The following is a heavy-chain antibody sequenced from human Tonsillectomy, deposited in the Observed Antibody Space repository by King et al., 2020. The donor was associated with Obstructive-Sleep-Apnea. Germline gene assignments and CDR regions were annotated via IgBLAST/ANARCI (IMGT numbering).Heavy chain of an antibody. J-gene: IGHJ5*02. V-gene: IGHV5-51*01. Sequence: VQLVESGAEVKKPGESLKISCKGSGYSFTSYWIGWVRQMPGKGLEWMGIIYPGDSDTRYSPSFQGQVTISADKYISTAYLQWSSLKASDTAMYYCARPVNCSSTSCHNWFDPWGQGTLVTVSS. CDR1: GYSFTSYW. CDR2: IYPGDSDT. CDR3: ARPVNCSSTSCHNWFDP. D-gene: IGHD2-2*01.